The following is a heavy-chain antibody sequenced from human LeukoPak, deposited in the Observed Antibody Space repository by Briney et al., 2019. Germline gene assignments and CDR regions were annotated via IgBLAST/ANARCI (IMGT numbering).Heavy chain of an antibody. J-gene: IGHJ3*02. CDR2: ISGSGTTI. CDR1: GFTLSSYE. Sequence: GGSLRLSCGASGFTLSSYEMNWVRQAPGKGLEWVSYISGSGTTIYYADSVKGRFTISRDNAKNSLYLQMNSLRAEDTAVYYCAREGGQDAFDIWGQGTMVTVSS. CDR3: AREGGQDAFDI. V-gene: IGHV3-48*03.